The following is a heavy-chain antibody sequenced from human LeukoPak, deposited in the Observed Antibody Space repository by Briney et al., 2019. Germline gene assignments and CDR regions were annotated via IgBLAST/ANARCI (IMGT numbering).Heavy chain of an antibody. D-gene: IGHD4-23*01. CDR3: ATDPLTFYFDY. CDR2: ITSSSTYM. CDR1: GFTFNSYN. Sequence: GGSLRLSCAASGFTFNSYNMNWVRQAPGKGLEWVSSITSSSTYMYYADSVKGRFTISRDNARNSLYLQMNSLRAEDTAVYFCATDPLTFYFDYWGQGSLATVSS. V-gene: IGHV3-21*01. J-gene: IGHJ4*02.